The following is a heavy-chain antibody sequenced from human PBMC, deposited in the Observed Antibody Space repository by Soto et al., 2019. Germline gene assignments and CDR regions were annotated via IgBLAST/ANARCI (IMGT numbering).Heavy chain of an antibody. D-gene: IGHD1-26*01. J-gene: IGHJ4*02. CDR2: INHSGST. Sequence: NPSETLSLTCAVYGGSFSGYYWSWIRQPPGKGLEWIGEINHSGSTNYNPSLKSRVTISVDTSKNQFSLKLSSVTAADTAVYYCARAHSGSYYFVYWGQGTLVTVSS. V-gene: IGHV4-34*01. CDR3: ARAHSGSYYFVY. CDR1: GGSFSGYY.